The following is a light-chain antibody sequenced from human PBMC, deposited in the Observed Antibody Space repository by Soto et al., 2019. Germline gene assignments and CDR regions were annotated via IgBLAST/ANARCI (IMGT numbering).Light chain of an antibody. J-gene: IGKJ1*01. V-gene: IGKV3-15*01. CDR1: QTIDTN. CDR2: GAS. Sequence: EIVMTQSPGTLSVSPGERATLSCRASQTIDTNLAWYQQKPGQAPRLLIFGASTRATGIPARFSGSGSGTEFSLTISSLQSEDFATYYCQQYKSFWTFGQGTKVDIK. CDR3: QQYKSFWT.